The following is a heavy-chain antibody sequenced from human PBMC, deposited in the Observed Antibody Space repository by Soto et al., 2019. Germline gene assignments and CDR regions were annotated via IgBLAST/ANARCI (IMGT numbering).Heavy chain of an antibody. Sequence: PGESLKISCKGSGYSFTSHWIVWVRQMPGKGLEWMGIIYPGDSDTRYSPSFQGQVTISADRSTSTVFLQWASLKASDTAVYFCARKDKSGYFNWFDPWGQGTLVTVSS. CDR3: ARKDKSGYFNWFDP. CDR2: IYPGDSDT. D-gene: IGHD3-22*01. J-gene: IGHJ5*02. V-gene: IGHV5-51*01. CDR1: GYSFTSHW.